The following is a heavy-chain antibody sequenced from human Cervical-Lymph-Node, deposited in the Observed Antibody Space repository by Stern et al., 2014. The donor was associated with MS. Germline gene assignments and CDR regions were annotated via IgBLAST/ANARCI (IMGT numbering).Heavy chain of an antibody. CDR3: ARDWTDEDGYNRGDFDY. CDR1: GFTFSSYA. V-gene: IGHV3-30*01. D-gene: IGHD5-24*01. CDR2: ISYDGSNK. J-gene: IGHJ4*02. Sequence: VQLVQSGGGVVQPGRSLRLSCAASGFTFSSYAMHWVRQAPGKGLEWVAVISYDGSNKYYADSVKGRFTISRDNSKNTLYLQMNSLRAEDTAVYYCARDWTDEDGYNRGDFDYWGQGTLVTVSS.